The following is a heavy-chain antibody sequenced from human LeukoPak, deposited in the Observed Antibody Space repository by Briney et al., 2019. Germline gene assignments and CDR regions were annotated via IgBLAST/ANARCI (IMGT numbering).Heavy chain of an antibody. D-gene: IGHD3-22*01. CDR1: GFTCSRYW. J-gene: IGHJ4*02. Sequence: GGSLRLSCAASGFTCSRYWMSWVREAPGKGLEWVANIKQDGSEKYYVDSVKGRFTISRDNAKNSLYLQMNSLRAEDTAVYYCARDRGYYYDSSGYYDYWGQGTLVTVSS. CDR3: ARDRGYYYDSSGYYDY. V-gene: IGHV3-7*01. CDR2: IKQDGSEK.